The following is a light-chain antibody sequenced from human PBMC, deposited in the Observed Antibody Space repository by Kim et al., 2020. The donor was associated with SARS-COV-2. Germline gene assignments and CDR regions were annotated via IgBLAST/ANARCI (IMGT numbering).Light chain of an antibody. Sequence: ELTQPPSASGTPGQRVTISCSGSSSNIGSNTVNWYQQLPGTAPKLLIYSNNQRPSGVPDRFSGSKSGTSASLAISGLQSEDEADYYCTAWDDSLNGVVFGGGTQLTVL. V-gene: IGLV1-44*01. CDR3: TAWDDSLNGVV. J-gene: IGLJ2*01. CDR1: SSNIGSNT. CDR2: SNN.